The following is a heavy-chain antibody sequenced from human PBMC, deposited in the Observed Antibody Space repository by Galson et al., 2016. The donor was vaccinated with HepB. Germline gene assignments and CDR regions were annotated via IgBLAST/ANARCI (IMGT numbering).Heavy chain of an antibody. J-gene: IGHJ6*02. Sequence: QSGAEVKKPGESLKISCEFSGNYFARYWIGWVRQMPGKGLEWMGIIYPGDSDTRYSPSFRGQVTISVDESISTAYLQWSSLKASDTAIYYCVRVHFVWLFDYFYGVDVWGQGTTVTVSS. CDR2: IYPGDSDT. V-gene: IGHV5-51*01. CDR3: VRVHFVWLFDYFYGVDV. D-gene: IGHD3-9*01. CDR1: GNYFARYW.